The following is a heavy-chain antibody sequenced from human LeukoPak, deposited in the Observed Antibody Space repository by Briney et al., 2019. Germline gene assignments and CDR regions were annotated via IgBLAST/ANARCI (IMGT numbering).Heavy chain of an antibody. J-gene: IGHJ4*02. Sequence: SETLSLTFTVSGGSISSSSYYWAWIRPPPGKGLEWVGYIYYSGSTNYNPSLKSRVTISVDTSKNQFSLKLSSVTAADTAVYYCARHEWSYSSSSNTFFDYWGQGTLVTVSS. CDR1: GGSISSSSYY. V-gene: IGHV4-61*05. CDR3: ARHEWSYSSSSNTFFDY. CDR2: IYYSGST. D-gene: IGHD6-6*01.